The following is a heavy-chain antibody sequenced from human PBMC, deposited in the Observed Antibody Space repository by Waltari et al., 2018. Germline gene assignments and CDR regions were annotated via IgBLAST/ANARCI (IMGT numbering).Heavy chain of an antibody. CDR2: ISYSGST. J-gene: IGHJ4*02. CDR1: GGSISSSSYY. CDR3: AVIEEQLFGY. Sequence: QLQLQESGPGLVKPSETLSLTCTVSGGSISSSSYYWGWIRQPPGKGLEWSGSISYSGSTYYNPSLKSRVTISVDTSKNQFSLKLSSVTAADTAVYYCAVIEEQLFGYWGQGTLVTVSS. D-gene: IGHD6-13*01. V-gene: IGHV4-39*01.